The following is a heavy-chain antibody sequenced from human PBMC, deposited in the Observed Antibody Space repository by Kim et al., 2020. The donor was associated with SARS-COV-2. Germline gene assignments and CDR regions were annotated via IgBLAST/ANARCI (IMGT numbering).Heavy chain of an antibody. Sequence: AQKFQGRVTITADKSTSTAYMELSSLRSEDTAVYYCARERGVTTSWYFDLWGRGTLVTVSS. CDR3: ARERGVTTSWYFDL. V-gene: IGHV1-69*04. D-gene: IGHD4-17*01. J-gene: IGHJ2*01.